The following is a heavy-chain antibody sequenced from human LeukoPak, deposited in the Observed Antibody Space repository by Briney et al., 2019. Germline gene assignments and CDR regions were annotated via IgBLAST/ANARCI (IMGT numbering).Heavy chain of an antibody. J-gene: IGHJ4*02. CDR2: IYSGGTT. Sequence: PGGSLRLSCTVSGFSVSSNYMSWVRQAPGKGLEWVSVIYSGGTTFYADSVKGRFTISRDNSKNTLYVQMNSLRVEDTAVYYCARDTSSSWYYFDHWGQGTLVTVSS. V-gene: IGHV3-66*01. CDR1: GFSVSSNY. D-gene: IGHD6-13*01. CDR3: ARDTSSSWYYFDH.